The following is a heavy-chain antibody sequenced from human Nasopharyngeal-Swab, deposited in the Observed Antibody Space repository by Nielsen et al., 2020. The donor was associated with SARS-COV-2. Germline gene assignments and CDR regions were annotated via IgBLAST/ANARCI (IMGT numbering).Heavy chain of an antibody. V-gene: IGHV4-34*01. J-gene: IGHJ6*02. Sequence: SETLSLTCAVYGGSFSGYYWSWIRQPPGKGLEWIGEINHSGSTNYNPSLKSRVTISVDTSKNQFSLKLSSVTAADTAVYYCARGVLGYCSSTSCYGGFYYYYGMDVWGQGTTVTVSS. CDR1: GGSFSGYY. CDR2: INHSGST. CDR3: ARGVLGYCSSTSCYGGFYYYYGMDV. D-gene: IGHD2-2*01.